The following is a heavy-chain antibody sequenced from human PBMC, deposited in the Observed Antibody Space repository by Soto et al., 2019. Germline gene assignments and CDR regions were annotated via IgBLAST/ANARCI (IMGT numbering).Heavy chain of an antibody. V-gene: IGHV4-30-2*01. D-gene: IGHD5-18*01. CDR1: GGSISSGGYS. CDR2: IYHSGRT. CDR3: ARGDGGDSYGLGIDY. J-gene: IGHJ4*02. Sequence: QLQLQESGSGLVKPSQTLSLTCSVSGGSISSGGYSWSWIRQPPGKGLEWIGYIYHSGRTYYNPSLKTRVTLSVDRSKNQFSLKLSSVTAADTAVYYCARGDGGDSYGLGIDYWGQGTLVTVSS.